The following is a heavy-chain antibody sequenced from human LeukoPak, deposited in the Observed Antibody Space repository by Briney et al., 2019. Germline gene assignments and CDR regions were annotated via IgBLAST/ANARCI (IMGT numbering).Heavy chain of an antibody. J-gene: IGHJ5*02. CDR1: GYTFTSYG. CDR3: ARDPSMGDSSGYYYPWFDP. V-gene: IGHV1-18*01. D-gene: IGHD3-22*01. Sequence: ASVKVSCKASGYTFTSYGISWVRQAPGQGLEWMGWISAYNGNTNYAQKLQGRVTMTTDTSTSTAYMELRSLRSDDTAVYYCARDPSMGDSSGYYYPWFDPWGQGTLVTVSS. CDR2: ISAYNGNT.